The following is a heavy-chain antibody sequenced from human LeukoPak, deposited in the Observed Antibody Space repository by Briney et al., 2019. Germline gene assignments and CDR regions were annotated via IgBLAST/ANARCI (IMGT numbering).Heavy chain of an antibody. V-gene: IGHV1-18*01. Sequence: ASVKVSCKASGYTFTSYGISWVRQAPGQGLEWMGWISAYNGNTNYAQKFQGRVTITADKSTSTAYMELSSLRSEDTAVYYCARAETIAAAGTGDYWGQGTLVTVSS. CDR2: ISAYNGNT. D-gene: IGHD6-13*01. CDR3: ARAETIAAAGTGDY. J-gene: IGHJ4*02. CDR1: GYTFTSYG.